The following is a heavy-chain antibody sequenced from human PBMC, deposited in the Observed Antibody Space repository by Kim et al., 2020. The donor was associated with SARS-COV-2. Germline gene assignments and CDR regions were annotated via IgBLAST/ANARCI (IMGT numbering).Heavy chain of an antibody. CDR3: ARDQDAVEMATPGVGY. CDR1: GFTFSDYY. D-gene: IGHD5-12*01. J-gene: IGHJ4*02. CDR2: ISSSGSTI. V-gene: IGHV3-11*01. Sequence: GGSLRLSCAASGFTFSDYYMSWIRQAPGKGLEWVSYISSSGSTIYYADSVKGRFTISRDNAKNSLYLQMNSLRAEDTAVYYCARDQDAVEMATPGVGYWGQGTLVTVSS.